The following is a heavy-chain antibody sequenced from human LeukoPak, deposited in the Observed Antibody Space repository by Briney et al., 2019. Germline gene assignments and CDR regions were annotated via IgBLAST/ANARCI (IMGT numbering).Heavy chain of an antibody. J-gene: IGHJ4*02. V-gene: IGHV3-23*01. Sequence: GGSLRLSCAASGFTFSSYAMSWVRQAPGKGLEWVSAISGSGGSTYYADSVKGRFTISRDNSKNTLYLQMNSLRAEDTAVYYCAKGGRVTTVTTKAYFDYWGQGTLVTVSS. CDR2: ISGSGGST. CDR3: AKGGRVTTVTTKAYFDY. CDR1: GFTFSSYA. D-gene: IGHD4-17*01.